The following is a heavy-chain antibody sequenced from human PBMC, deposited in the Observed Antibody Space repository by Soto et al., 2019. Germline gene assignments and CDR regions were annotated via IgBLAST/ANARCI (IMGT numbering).Heavy chain of an antibody. J-gene: IGHJ6*03. CDR1: GGSISSGGYY. CDR3: ARGFGRYFDWSVDYYYYMDV. CDR2: IYYSGST. Sequence: SETLSLTCTVSGGSISSGGYYWSWIRQHPGKGLEWIGYIYYSGSTYYNPSLKSRVTISVDTSKNQFSLKLSSVTAADTAVYYCARGFGRYFDWSVDYYYYMDVWGKGTTVTVSS. V-gene: IGHV4-31*03. D-gene: IGHD3-9*01.